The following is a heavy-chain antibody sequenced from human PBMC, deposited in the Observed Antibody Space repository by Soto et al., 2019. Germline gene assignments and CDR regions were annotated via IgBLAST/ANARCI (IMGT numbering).Heavy chain of an antibody. J-gene: IGHJ4*02. CDR2: VNPILSMS. V-gene: IGHV1-69*04. CDR1: GDTFSFYS. CDR3: ATSYGSGYRAFDY. D-gene: IGHD3-10*01. Sequence: QVQLVQSGAEVKRPGSSVKVSCKASGDTFSFYSINWVRQAPGLGLEWMGRVNPILSMSNYAQRFQGRVTMTAAKSTSTAYMELSGLRSEATAMYYCATSYGSGYRAFDYWGQGALVTVSS.